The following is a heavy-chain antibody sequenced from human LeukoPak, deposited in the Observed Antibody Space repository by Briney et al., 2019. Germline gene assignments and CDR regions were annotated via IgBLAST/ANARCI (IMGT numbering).Heavy chain of an antibody. CDR1: GSTVSSNY. CDR3: ARVRRTDSSGYYFGEFDY. D-gene: IGHD3-22*01. J-gene: IGHJ4*02. Sequence: PGGSLRLSCAASGSTVSSNYMSWVRQAPGKGLEWVSVIYSGGSTYYADSVKGRFTISRDNSKNTLYLQMNSLRAEDTAVYYCARVRRTDSSGYYFGEFDYWGQGTLVTVSS. V-gene: IGHV3-66*01. CDR2: IYSGGST.